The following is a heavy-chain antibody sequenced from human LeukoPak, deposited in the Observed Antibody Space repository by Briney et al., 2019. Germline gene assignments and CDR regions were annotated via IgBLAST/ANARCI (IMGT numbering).Heavy chain of an antibody. Sequence: PSETLSLTCTVSGGSISSHYWNWMRQPPGRGLEWIGYIYDSGRTNYNPSLKSRVTISVDTSKNQLSLKLSSVTAADTAVYYCAGGSTYILNYWGQGTLITVSS. CDR2: IYDSGRT. CDR3: AGGSTYILNY. D-gene: IGHD2-2*01. J-gene: IGHJ4*02. V-gene: IGHV4-59*11. CDR1: GGSISSHY.